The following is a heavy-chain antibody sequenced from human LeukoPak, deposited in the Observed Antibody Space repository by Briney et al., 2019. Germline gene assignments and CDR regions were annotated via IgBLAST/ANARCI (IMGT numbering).Heavy chain of an antibody. V-gene: IGHV3-33*01. D-gene: IGHD3-22*01. CDR1: GFTFSSYG. CDR3: ARDANYYYDSSFDY. Sequence: GRSLRLSCAASGFTFSSYGMHWVRQAPGKGLEWVAVIWYDGSNKYYADSVKGRFTISRDNSKSTLYLQMNSLRAEDTAVYYCARDANYYYDSSFDYWGQGTLVTVSS. CDR2: IWYDGSNK. J-gene: IGHJ4*02.